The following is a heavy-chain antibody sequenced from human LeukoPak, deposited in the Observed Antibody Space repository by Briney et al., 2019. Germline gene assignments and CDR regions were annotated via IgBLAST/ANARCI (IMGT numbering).Heavy chain of an antibody. D-gene: IGHD6-6*01. CDR3: AGSSIPSSISPGDY. Sequence: PGRSLRLSCAASGFTLTNYGVYWVRQAPGKGLEWVAVISYDGSNKYYADSVKGRFTISRDNSKNTLSLQMNSLRPEDTAVYYSAGSSIPSSISPGDYWGQGTLVTVSS. V-gene: IGHV3-30*03. CDR2: ISYDGSNK. CDR1: GFTLTNYG. J-gene: IGHJ4*02.